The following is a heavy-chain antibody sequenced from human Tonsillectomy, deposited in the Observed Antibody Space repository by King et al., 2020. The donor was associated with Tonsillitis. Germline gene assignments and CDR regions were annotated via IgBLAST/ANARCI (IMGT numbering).Heavy chain of an antibody. J-gene: IGHJ4*02. CDR1: GFTFDDYA. Sequence: VQLVESGGGLVQPGRSLILSCAASGFTFDDYAMHWVRQVPGKGLEWVAGISCNSTSINYADSVKGRFTISRDNAKNDVSLQMNSLRPEDTAFYYCAKAWYISGWCVGFDCWGPGTLVTVSS. CDR2: ISCNSTSI. CDR3: AKAWYISGWCVGFDC. D-gene: IGHD6-19*01. V-gene: IGHV3-9*01.